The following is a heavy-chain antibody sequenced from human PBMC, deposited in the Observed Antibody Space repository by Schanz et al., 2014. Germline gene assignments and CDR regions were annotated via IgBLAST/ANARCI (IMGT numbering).Heavy chain of an antibody. D-gene: IGHD4-4*01. CDR3: AKDRWRATVMVDAFDI. V-gene: IGHV3-23*04. J-gene: IGHJ3*02. Sequence: EVLLVDSGGGLVQPGGSLRLSCGASGFTLSAHAMSWVRQAPGKGPEWFSAISGSGRDTYYAASVKGRFTISRDNSKNTVHLQMNSLRAEDTAVYFCAKDRWRATVMVDAFDIWGQGTKVTVSS. CDR1: GFTLSAHA. CDR2: ISGSGRDT.